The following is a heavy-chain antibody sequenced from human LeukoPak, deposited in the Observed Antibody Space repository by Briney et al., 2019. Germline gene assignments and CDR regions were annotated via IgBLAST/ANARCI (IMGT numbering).Heavy chain of an antibody. CDR3: TRLDSGSFRFDY. CDR2: IKDKVNNYAT. V-gene: IGHV3-73*01. Sequence: PGGSLRLSCAASGFSLSGSAMHWVRQASGKGLEWVGRIKDKVNNYATAYAASVKGRFTISRDDSKNTAYLQMNSLKTYDTAVYYCTRLDSGSFRFDYWGQGSLVTVSS. J-gene: IGHJ4*02. D-gene: IGHD1-26*01. CDR1: GFSLSGSA.